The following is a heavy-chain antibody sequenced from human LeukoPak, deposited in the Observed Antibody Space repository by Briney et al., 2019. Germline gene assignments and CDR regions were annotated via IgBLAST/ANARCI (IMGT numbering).Heavy chain of an antibody. J-gene: IGHJ4*02. CDR3: AIERPPNPGYSDF. CDR1: GFTFSRYW. Sequence: PGGSLRLSCAGSGFTFSRYWMHWVRQAPGKGLVWVSRINSDGSSTTYADSVKGRFTISRDNAKNTLYLQMNSLRVEDTAVYYCAIERPPNPGYSDFGGQGTLVPVP. V-gene: IGHV3-74*01. CDR2: INSDGSST. D-gene: IGHD5-12*01.